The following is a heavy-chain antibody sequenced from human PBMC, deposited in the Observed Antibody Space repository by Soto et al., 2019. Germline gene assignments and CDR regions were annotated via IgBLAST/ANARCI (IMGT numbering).Heavy chain of an antibody. CDR1: GYTFTSYG. CDR2: ISGYNGKT. CDR3: ARRDDVPVYDYYAMDV. D-gene: IGHD2-8*01. V-gene: IGHV1-18*04. J-gene: IGHJ6*02. Sequence: QVQLVQSGAEVKKPGASVKVSCQASGYTFTSYGICWVRQAPGQGLEWMGWISGYNGKTKYAQKLQGRVTLTTDTSTSTAYWELRGLNSDDTAVYYCARRDDVPVYDYYAMDVWGQGTTVTVSS.